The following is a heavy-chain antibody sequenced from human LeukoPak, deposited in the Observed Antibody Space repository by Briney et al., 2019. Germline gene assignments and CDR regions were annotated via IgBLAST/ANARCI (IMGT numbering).Heavy chain of an antibody. CDR2: IKQDGSEK. J-gene: IGHJ4*02. V-gene: IGHV3-7*05. Sequence: GGSLRLSCEGSGFTFSSYWMSWVRQAPGKGLEWVANIKQDGSEKYYVDSVKGRFTISRDNAKNSLFLQTNSLRADDTAVYYCASGGSYFGYWGQGTLVTVSS. CDR1: GFTFSSYW. CDR3: ASGGSYFGY.